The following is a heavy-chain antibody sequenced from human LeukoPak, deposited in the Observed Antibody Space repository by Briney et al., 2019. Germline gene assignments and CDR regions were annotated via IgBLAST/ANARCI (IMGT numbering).Heavy chain of an antibody. V-gene: IGHV1-46*01. D-gene: IGHD6-19*01. J-gene: IGHJ4*02. CDR1: GYTFTSYY. CDR2: INPSGGST. Sequence: ASVKVSCKASGYTFTSYYMHWVRQAPGQGLEWMGIINPSGGSTNYAQKFQGRVTKTRDMSTSTVYMELSSLRSEDTAVYYCARDGVAGVYYFDYWGQGTLVTVSS. CDR3: ARDGVAGVYYFDY.